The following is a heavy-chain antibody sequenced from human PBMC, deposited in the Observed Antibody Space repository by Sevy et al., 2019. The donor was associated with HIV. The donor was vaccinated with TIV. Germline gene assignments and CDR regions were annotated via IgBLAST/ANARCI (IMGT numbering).Heavy chain of an antibody. D-gene: IGHD3-22*01. V-gene: IGHV3-23*01. J-gene: IGHJ5*02. CDR1: GFTFSSYA. CDR3: AKDPRYYDSSGYYSWFDP. CDR2: ISGSGGST. Sequence: GGSLRLSCAASGFTFSSYAMSWVRQAPGKGLEWVSAISGSGGSTYYADSVKGRFTISTDNSKNTLYLQMNSLRAEDTAVYYCAKDPRYYDSSGYYSWFDPWGQGTLVTVSS.